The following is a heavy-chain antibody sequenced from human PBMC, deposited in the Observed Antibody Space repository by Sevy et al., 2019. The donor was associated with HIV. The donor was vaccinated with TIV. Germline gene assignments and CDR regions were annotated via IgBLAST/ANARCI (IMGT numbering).Heavy chain of an antibody. CDR1: GFNFRIYA. Sequence: GGSLRLSCAASGFNFRIYAMHWVRQAPGKGLEWVAVISYDGSDKFYAESVKGRFTISRDNSKNMVFLQLNSRRGDDTAVYYCATGRQGATYGYWGQGTPVTVSS. V-gene: IGHV3-30*03. CDR2: ISYDGSDK. J-gene: IGHJ4*02. CDR3: ATGRQGATYGY. D-gene: IGHD1-26*01.